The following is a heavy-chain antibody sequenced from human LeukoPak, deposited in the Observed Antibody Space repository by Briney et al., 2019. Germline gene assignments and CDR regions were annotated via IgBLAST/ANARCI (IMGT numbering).Heavy chain of an antibody. D-gene: IGHD3-9*01. J-gene: IGHJ6*02. V-gene: IGHV3-30*03. CDR3: ARDQRYDILTGYYFHYYGMDV. Sequence: GRSLRLSCAASGFTFSSFDMHWVRQAPGKGLEWVAVISYDGIKNYYGDSVKGRFTISRDNAKNTLYLQMNSLRAEDTAVYYCARDQRYDILTGYYFHYYGMDVWGQGTTVTVSS. CDR1: GFTFSSFD. CDR2: ISYDGIKN.